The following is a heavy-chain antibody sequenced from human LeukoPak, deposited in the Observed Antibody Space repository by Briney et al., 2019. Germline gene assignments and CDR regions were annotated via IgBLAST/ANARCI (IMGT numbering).Heavy chain of an antibody. CDR3: AKSSDGSTSFDQ. CDR1: GFTVSSNY. V-gene: IGHV3-53*01. Sequence: PGGSLRLSCAASGFTVSSNYMSWVRQAPGKGLEWVSVIYSGGSTYYVDSVKGRFTISRDNSKNTLYLQINSLRAEDMALYYCAKSSDGSTSFDQWGQGTLVTVSS. D-gene: IGHD2-2*01. CDR2: IYSGGST. J-gene: IGHJ4*02.